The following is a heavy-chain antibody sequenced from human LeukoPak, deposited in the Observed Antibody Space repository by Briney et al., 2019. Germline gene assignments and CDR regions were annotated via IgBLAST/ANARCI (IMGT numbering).Heavy chain of an antibody. CDR3: APLSSGY. J-gene: IGHJ4*02. CDR2: ISYDGSNK. D-gene: IGHD3-10*01. CDR1: GFTFSSCA. V-gene: IGHV3-30-3*01. Sequence: GGSLRLSCAASGFTFSSCAMHWVRQAPGKGLEWVAVISYDGSNKYYADSVKGRFTISRDNSKNTLYLQLNNVRAEDTAVYYCAPLSSGYWGQGTLVTVSS.